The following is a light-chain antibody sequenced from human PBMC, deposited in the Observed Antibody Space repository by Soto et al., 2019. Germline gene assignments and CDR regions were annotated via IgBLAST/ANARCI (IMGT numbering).Light chain of an antibody. J-gene: IGKJ5*01. CDR1: HDIGTY. Sequence: DVQMTQSPSSLSASVGDRVTITCQASHDIGTYLNWYQHKPGKAPKLLIFDTSHLATGVPARFSGSGSGTDFTLTISRLEPEDFAVYYCQQYGSSPSTFGQGTRLEIK. V-gene: IGKV1-33*01. CDR3: QQYGSSPST. CDR2: DTS.